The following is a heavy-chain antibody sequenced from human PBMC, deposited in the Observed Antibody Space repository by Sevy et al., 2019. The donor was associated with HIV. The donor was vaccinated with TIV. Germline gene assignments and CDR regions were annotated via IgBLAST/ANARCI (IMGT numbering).Heavy chain of an antibody. V-gene: IGHV3-30-3*01. Sequence: GSLRLSCAASGFTFSNYDMHWVRQAPGKGLEWVAVISHDGNYKNHADSVKVRFTISRDDFKNTLYLQMSSLRPEDTAVYFCARLFSCGGDCYYLDYWGQGALVTVSS. CDR1: GFTFSNYD. CDR2: ISHDGNYK. J-gene: IGHJ4*02. D-gene: IGHD2-21*02. CDR3: ARLFSCGGDCYYLDY.